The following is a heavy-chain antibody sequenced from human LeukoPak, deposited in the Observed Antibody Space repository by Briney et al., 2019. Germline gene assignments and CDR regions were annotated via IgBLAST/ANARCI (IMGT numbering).Heavy chain of an antibody. J-gene: IGHJ4*02. Sequence: PSETLSPTCTVSGGSFSSSIYYWGWIRQPPGKGLEWIGSIYYSGSTSYNPSLKSRVTISVDTSKNQFSLKLTSVTAADTAVYYCASRNDILTGYVFDFWGQGTLVTVSS. CDR2: IYYSGST. CDR1: GGSFSSSIYY. CDR3: ASRNDILTGYVFDF. V-gene: IGHV4-39*01. D-gene: IGHD3-9*01.